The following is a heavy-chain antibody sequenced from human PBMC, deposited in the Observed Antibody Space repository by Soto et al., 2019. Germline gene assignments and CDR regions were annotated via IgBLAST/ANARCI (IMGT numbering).Heavy chain of an antibody. V-gene: IGHV3-33*01. CDR1: GFTFSSYG. CDR3: ARDPDSSGWYYFDY. D-gene: IGHD6-19*01. J-gene: IGHJ4*02. Sequence: QVQLVESGGGVVQPGRSLRLSCAASGFTFSSYGMHWVRQAPGKGLEWVAVIWYDGSNKYYADSVKGRFTISRDNSKNTLYLQMTGLRAEDTAVYYCARDPDSSGWYYFDYWGQGTLVTVSS. CDR2: IWYDGSNK.